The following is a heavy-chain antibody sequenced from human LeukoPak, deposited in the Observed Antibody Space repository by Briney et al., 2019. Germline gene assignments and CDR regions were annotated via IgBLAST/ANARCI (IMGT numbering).Heavy chain of an antibody. CDR2: IYYSGST. CDR1: GGSISSSSYY. J-gene: IGHJ4*02. CDR3: ARQNSGSQRLDY. Sequence: PSETLSLTCTVSGGSISSSSYYWGWIRQPPGKGLEWIGSIYYSGSTYYNPSLKSQVTISVDTSKNQFSLKLSSVTAADTAVYYCARQNSGSQRLDYWGQGTLVTVSS. D-gene: IGHD3-10*01. V-gene: IGHV4-39*01.